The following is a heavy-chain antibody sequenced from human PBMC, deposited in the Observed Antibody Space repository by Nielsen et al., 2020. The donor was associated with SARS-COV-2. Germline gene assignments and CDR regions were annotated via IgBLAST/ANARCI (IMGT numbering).Heavy chain of an antibody. V-gene: IGHV3-23*01. J-gene: IGHJ3*02. D-gene: IGHD6-13*01. CDR3: AKTYSSSWYGGAFDI. CDR1: GFPFRSYA. CDR2: ISGSGGSP. Sequence: GESLTIPCAASGFPFRSYALSWVRPAPGKGLEWVSAISGSGGSPYYADSVKGRFTISRDNSKNTLYLQMNSLRAEDTAVYYCAKTYSSSWYGGAFDIWGQGTMVTVSS.